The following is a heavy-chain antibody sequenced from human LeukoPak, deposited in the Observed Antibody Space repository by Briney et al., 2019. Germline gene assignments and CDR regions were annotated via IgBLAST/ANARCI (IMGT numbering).Heavy chain of an antibody. Sequence: SETLSLTCTVSGGSISSGDYYWSWIRQPPGTGLEWIGYIYYSGSTYYNPSLKSRVTISVDTSKNQFSLKLRSVTAADTAIYYCARGPLDSGYTYFDYWGQGTLVSVAS. CDR1: GGSISSGDYY. CDR3: ARGPLDSGYTYFDY. CDR2: IYYSGST. J-gene: IGHJ4*02. V-gene: IGHV4-30-4*02. D-gene: IGHD5-12*01.